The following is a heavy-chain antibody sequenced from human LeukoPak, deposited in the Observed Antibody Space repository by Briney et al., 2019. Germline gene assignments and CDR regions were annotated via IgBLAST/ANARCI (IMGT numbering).Heavy chain of an antibody. CDR2: IYTSGST. V-gene: IGHV4-4*07. CDR1: GYSISSSYY. CDR3: AAESERWLVRS. Sequence: PSETLSLTCTVSGYSISSSYYWSWIRQPAGKGLEWIGRIYTSGSTNYNPSLKSRVTMSVDTSKNQFSLKLNSVTAADTAVYYCAAESERWLVRSWGQGTLVTVSS. D-gene: IGHD6-19*01. J-gene: IGHJ4*02.